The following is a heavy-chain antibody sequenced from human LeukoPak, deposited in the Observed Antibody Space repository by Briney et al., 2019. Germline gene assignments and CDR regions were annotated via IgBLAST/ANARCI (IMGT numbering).Heavy chain of an antibody. D-gene: IGHD3-10*01. J-gene: IGHJ6*02. CDR3: ARNLWFGELLPNYYYYYGMDV. V-gene: IGHV4-59*01. Sequence: PSETLSLTCTVSGGSISSYYWSWLRQPPGKGLEWIGYIYYSGSTNYNPSLKSRVTISVDTSKNQFSLKLSSVTAADTAVYYCARNLWFGELLPNYYYYYGMDVWGQGTTVTVSS. CDR2: IYYSGST. CDR1: GGSISSYY.